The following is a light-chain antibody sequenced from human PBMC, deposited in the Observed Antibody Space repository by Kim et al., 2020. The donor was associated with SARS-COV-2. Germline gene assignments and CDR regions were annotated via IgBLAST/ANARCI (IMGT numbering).Light chain of an antibody. CDR2: GKD. CDR1: SLTRYY. Sequence: SSELTQDPTVSVALGQTVRITCQGDSLTRYYAGWHQQKPGQAPVLVIYGKDNRPSWIPDRFSGSSSGNTASLTITGAQAEDEADYYCNSRDSSGTHVLFGGGTQLTVL. V-gene: IGLV3-19*01. CDR3: NSRDSSGTHVL. J-gene: IGLJ3*02.